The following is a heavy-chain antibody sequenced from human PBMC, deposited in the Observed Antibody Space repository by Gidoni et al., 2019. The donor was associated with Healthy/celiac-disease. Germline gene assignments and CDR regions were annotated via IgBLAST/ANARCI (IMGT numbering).Heavy chain of an antibody. CDR2: IYYSGST. V-gene: IGHV4-31*03. J-gene: IGHJ4*02. D-gene: IGHD6-13*01. Sequence: QVQLQESGPGLVKPSQTLYLTCTVSGGSISSGGYYWSWIRQHPGKGLEWIGYIYYSGSTYYNPSLKSRVTISVDTSKNQFSLKLSSVTAADTAVYYCARYSSSWYPTSFDYWGQGTLVTVSS. CDR3: ARYSSSWYPTSFDY. CDR1: GGSISSGGYY.